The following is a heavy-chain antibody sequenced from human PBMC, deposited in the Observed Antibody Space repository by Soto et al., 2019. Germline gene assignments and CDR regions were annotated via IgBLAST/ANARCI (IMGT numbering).Heavy chain of an antibody. CDR2: IYPSDSDT. CDR3: ARPANTVADHFDL. D-gene: IGHD4-17*01. V-gene: IGHV5-51*01. Sequence: PGESLKISCQVSGYTFTIYWIGWVRHRPGKGLEWMGIIYPSDSDTRYSPSFQGQVTISADQSINTAYLQWDSLKASDTAIYYCARPANTVADHFDLWGQGTPVTVSS. CDR1: GYTFTIYW. J-gene: IGHJ4*02.